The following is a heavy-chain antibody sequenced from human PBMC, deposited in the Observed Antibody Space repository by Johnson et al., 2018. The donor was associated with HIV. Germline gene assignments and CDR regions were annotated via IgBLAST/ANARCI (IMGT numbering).Heavy chain of an antibody. V-gene: IGHV3-15*01. CDR1: GFTFSNAW. J-gene: IGHJ3*02. CDR3: TTDWYSSSWYGALDAFDI. Sequence: VQLVESGGGLVKPGGSLRLSCAASGFTFSNAWMSWVRQAPGKGLECVGRIKSKTDGGTTDYAAPVKGRFTISRDDSKNTLYLQMNSLKTEDTAVYYCTTDWYSSSWYGALDAFDIWGQGTMVTVSS. D-gene: IGHD6-13*01. CDR2: IKSKTDGGTT.